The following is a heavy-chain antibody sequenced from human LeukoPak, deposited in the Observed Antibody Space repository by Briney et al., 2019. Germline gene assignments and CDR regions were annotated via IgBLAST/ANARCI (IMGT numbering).Heavy chain of an antibody. CDR3: ASSITTYGDYEN. D-gene: IGHD4-17*01. J-gene: IGHJ4*02. Sequence: PSETLSLTCAVYGGSFSGYYWSWIRQPPGKGLEWIGEINHSGSTNYNPSPKSRVTISVDTSKNQFSLKLSSVTAADTAVYYCASSITTYGDYENWGQGTLVTVSS. CDR1: GGSFSGYY. CDR2: INHSGST. V-gene: IGHV4-34*01.